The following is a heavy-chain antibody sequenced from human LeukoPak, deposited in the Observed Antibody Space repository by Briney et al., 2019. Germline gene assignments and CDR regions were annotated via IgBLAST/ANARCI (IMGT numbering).Heavy chain of an antibody. V-gene: IGHV1-18*01. CDR2: ISAYNGNT. J-gene: IGHJ6*02. Sequence: ASVKVSCKASGYTFTSYGISWVRQAPGQGLEWMGWISAYNGNTNYAQKLQGRVTMTTDTSTSTAYMELRSLRSDDTAVYYCARSLLAYYYYGMDVWGQGTTVTASS. CDR1: GYTFTSYG. D-gene: IGHD2-15*01. CDR3: ARSLLAYYYYGMDV.